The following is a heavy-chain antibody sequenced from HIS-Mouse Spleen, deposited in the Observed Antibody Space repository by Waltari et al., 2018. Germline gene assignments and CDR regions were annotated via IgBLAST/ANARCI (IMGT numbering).Heavy chain of an antibody. J-gene: IGHJ4*02. Sequence: SCAASGFTFSSYGMHWVRQAPGKGLEWVAVISYDGSNKYYADSVKGRFTISRDNSKNTLYLQMNSLRAEDTAVYYCAKDKHHAFDYWGQGTLVTVSS. CDR2: ISYDGSNK. CDR3: AKDKHHAFDY. CDR1: GFTFSSYG. V-gene: IGHV3-30*18.